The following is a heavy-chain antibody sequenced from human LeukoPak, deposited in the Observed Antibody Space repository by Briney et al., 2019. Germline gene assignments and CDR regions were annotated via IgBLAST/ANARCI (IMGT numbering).Heavy chain of an antibody. CDR2: IYYSGST. Sequence: SETLSLTCTVSGGSISSSSYYWGWIRQPPGKGLEWIGSIYYSGSTYYNPSLKSRVTISVDTSKNQFSLKLSSVTAADTAVYYCAKGWELLRQGAFDIWGQGTMVTVSS. V-gene: IGHV4-39*07. J-gene: IGHJ3*02. CDR1: GGSISSSSYY. D-gene: IGHD1-26*01. CDR3: AKGWELLRQGAFDI.